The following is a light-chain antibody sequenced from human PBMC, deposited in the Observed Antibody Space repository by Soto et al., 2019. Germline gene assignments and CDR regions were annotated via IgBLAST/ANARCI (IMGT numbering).Light chain of an antibody. CDR3: QQYNNWPT. Sequence: EIVMTKSPATLSVSPGERATLSCRASQSVSSNLAWYQHKPGQAPRLLIYGASTRATDIPARFSGSGSGTEFTLTISSLQSEDFAVYYCQQYNNWPTFGQGTKVDIK. J-gene: IGKJ1*01. CDR2: GAS. V-gene: IGKV3D-15*01. CDR1: QSVSSN.